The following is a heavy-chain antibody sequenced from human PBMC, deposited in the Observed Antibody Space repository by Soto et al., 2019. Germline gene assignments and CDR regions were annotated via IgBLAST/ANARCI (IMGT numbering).Heavy chain of an antibody. D-gene: IGHD4-4*01. J-gene: IGHJ6*02. CDR1: GYTFTSYG. CDR2: ISAYNGNT. V-gene: IGHV1-18*01. CDR3: GRDIEAGIVTSGGRDYCYYGMDV. Sequence: QVPLVQSGAEVKKPGASVKVSCKASGYTFTSYGISWVRQAPGQGLEWMGWISAYNGNTNYAQKLQGRVTMTTDTSTSTADKKLRSLSSDDTAVYYCGRDIEAGIVTSGGRDYCYYGMDVWGQGTTVTVSS.